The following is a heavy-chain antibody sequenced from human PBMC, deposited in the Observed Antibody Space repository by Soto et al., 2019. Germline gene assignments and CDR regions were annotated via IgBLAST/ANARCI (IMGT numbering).Heavy chain of an antibody. CDR1: GYTFTGYY. V-gene: IGHV1-2*04. Sequence: ASVKVSCKASGYTFTGYYMRWVRQAPGQGLEWMGWINPNSGGTNYAQKFQGWVTMTRDTSISTAYMELSRLRSDDTAVYYCARTYCSSTSCYFHYGMDVWGQGTTVTVSS. CDR3: ARTYCSSTSCYFHYGMDV. D-gene: IGHD2-2*01. J-gene: IGHJ6*02. CDR2: INPNSGGT.